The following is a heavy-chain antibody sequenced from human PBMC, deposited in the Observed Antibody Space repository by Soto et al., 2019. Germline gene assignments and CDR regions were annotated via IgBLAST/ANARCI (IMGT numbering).Heavy chain of an antibody. CDR3: ARTPLNCSSTSCYYYYGMDV. J-gene: IGHJ6*02. D-gene: IGHD2-2*01. Sequence: ASVKVSCKASGYTFTGYYMHWVRQAPGQGLEWMGWINPNSGGTNYAQKFQGWVTMTRDTSISTAYMELSRLRSDDTAVYYCARTPLNCSSTSCYYYYGMDVWGQGTTVTVSS. V-gene: IGHV1-2*04. CDR2: INPNSGGT. CDR1: GYTFTGYY.